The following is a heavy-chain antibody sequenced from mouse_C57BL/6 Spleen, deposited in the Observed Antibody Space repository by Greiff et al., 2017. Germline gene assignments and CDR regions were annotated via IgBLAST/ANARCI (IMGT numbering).Heavy chain of an antibody. CDR1: GYSITSGYY. CDR3: ARDDDDYEGYFDV. J-gene: IGHJ1*03. CDR2: ISYDGSN. Sequence: EVQLQQSGPGLVKPSQSLSLTCSVTGYSITSGYYWNLIRQFPGNQLEWMGYISYDGSNNYNPTLKNRISITRDTSKNQFFLKLNSVTTEDTATYDCARDDDDYEGYFDVWGTGTTVTVSS. V-gene: IGHV3-6*01. D-gene: IGHD2-4*01.